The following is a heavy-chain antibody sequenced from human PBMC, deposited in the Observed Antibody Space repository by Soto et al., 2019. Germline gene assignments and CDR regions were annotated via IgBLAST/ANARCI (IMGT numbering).Heavy chain of an antibody. D-gene: IGHD2-2*01. J-gene: IGHJ5*02. V-gene: IGHV1-69*13. CDR3: ARRYCSSTSCRNWFDP. CDR1: GGTFSSYA. CDR2: IIPIFGTA. Sequence: SVKVSCKASGGTFSSYAISWVRQAPGQGLEWMGGIIPIFGTANYAQKFQGRVTITADESTSTAYMELSSLRSEDTAVYYCARRYCSSTSCRNWFDPWGQGTLVTVSS.